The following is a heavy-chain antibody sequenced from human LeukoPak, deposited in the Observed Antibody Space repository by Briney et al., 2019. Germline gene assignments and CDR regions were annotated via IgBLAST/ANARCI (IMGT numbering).Heavy chain of an antibody. D-gene: IGHD3-9*01. CDR2: ISDSGGSA. CDR3: VPDLRGSDWSVDY. J-gene: IGHJ4*02. V-gene: IGHV3-23*01. Sequence: GGSLRLSCAASGFTFSNYAMSWVGQAPGKGLEWVSVISDSGGSAWYADSVKGRFTISRDNSKNTLSLQMDSLRAEDSAVYYCVPDLRGSDWSVDYWGQGTLVTVSS. CDR1: GFTFSNYA.